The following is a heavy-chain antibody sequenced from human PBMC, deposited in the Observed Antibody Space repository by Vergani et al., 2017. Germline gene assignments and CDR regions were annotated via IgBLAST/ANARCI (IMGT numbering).Heavy chain of an antibody. V-gene: IGHV4-61*02. CDR2: IYTSGST. D-gene: IGHD6-13*01. CDR3: ARQQLVMYFVY. Sequence: QVQLQESGPGLVKPSQTLSLTCTVSGGSISSGSYYWSWIRQPAGKGLEWIGRIYTSGSTYYNPSLKSRVTISVDTSKNQFSLKLSSVTAADTAVYYCARQQLVMYFVYWGQGTLVTVSS. CDR1: GGSISSGSYY. J-gene: IGHJ4*02.